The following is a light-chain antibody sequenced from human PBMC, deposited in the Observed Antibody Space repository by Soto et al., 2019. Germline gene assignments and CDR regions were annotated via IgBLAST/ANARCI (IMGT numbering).Light chain of an antibody. CDR1: SSDVGGYSY. CDR3: ASYTTNSTYV. Sequence: SVLTQPASVSGSPGQSIAISCTGSSSDVGGYSYVSWYQQQPGKAPKLVISDVSNRPSWVSDRFSGSESGNTPSLTISGLQTEDGTDSSSASYTTNSTYVFGPRTKVT. V-gene: IGLV2-14*01. J-gene: IGLJ1*01. CDR2: DVS.